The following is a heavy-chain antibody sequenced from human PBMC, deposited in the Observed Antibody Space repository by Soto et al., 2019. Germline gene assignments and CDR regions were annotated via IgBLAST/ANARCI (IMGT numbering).Heavy chain of an antibody. CDR1: GYTFTSYG. Sequence: ASVKVSCKASGYTFTSYGISWVRQAPGQGLEWMGWISAYNGNTNYAQKLQGRVTMTTDTSTSTAYMELRSLRSDDTAVYYCAREFHSGRYNGWFDPWGQGTLVTVSS. J-gene: IGHJ5*02. V-gene: IGHV1-18*01. D-gene: IGHD1-26*01. CDR2: ISAYNGNT. CDR3: AREFHSGRYNGWFDP.